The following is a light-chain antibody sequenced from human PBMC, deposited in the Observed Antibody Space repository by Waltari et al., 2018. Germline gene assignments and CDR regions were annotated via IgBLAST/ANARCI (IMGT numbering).Light chain of an antibody. Sequence: EVVMTQSPLSLSITPGQPASMTCRSSQNLLHSHGNTYLRWFLQKPGQPPRRLLHKVSSPYSGLPDRCRGTGAGTDFTLKIRKVEADDVGVYYCLQGTHFPYSSGLGPKVEI. CDR1: QNLLHSHGNTY. V-gene: IGKV2-30*02. CDR2: KVS. J-gene: IGKJ2*03. CDR3: LQGTHFPYS.